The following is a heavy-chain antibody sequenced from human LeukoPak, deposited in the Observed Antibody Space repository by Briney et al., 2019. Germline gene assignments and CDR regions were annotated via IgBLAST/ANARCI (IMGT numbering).Heavy chain of an antibody. V-gene: IGHV4-30-2*01. CDR3: ARGRWATYYYYGMDV. Sequence: SETLSLTCTVSGGSIRSSYYYWGWIRQPPGKGLEWIGYIYHSGSTYYNPSLKSRVTISVDRSKNQFSLKLSSVTAADTAVYYCARGRWATYYYYGMDVWGQGTTVTVSS. CDR2: IYHSGST. CDR1: GGSIRSSYYY. D-gene: IGHD4-23*01. J-gene: IGHJ6*02.